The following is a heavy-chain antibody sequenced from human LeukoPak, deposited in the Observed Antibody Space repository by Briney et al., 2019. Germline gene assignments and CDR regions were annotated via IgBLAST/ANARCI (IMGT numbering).Heavy chain of an antibody. D-gene: IGHD1-26*01. CDR1: GFTFSSYA. CDR3: ARDLGGYP. V-gene: IGHV3-53*01. J-gene: IGHJ5*02. Sequence: GGSLRLSCAASGFTFSSYAMSWVRQAPGKGLEWVSVIYSGGSTYYADYVKGRFTISRDNSKNTLYLQMNSLRAEDTAVYYCARDLGGYPWGQGTLVTVSS. CDR2: IYSGGST.